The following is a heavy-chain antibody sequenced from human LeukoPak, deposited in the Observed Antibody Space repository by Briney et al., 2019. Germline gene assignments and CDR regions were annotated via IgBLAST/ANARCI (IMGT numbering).Heavy chain of an antibody. V-gene: IGHV3-23*01. CDR3: AKEGRKREGPVVVVVAAVRGYFDY. Sequence: GGSLRLSCAASGFTFSSYAMSWVRQAPGKGLEWVSAISGSGGSTYYADSVKGRFTISRDNSKNTLYLQMNSLRAEDTAVYYCAKEGRKREGPVVVVVAAVRGYFDYWGQGTLVTVSS. J-gene: IGHJ4*02. D-gene: IGHD2-15*01. CDR2: ISGSGGST. CDR1: GFTFSSYA.